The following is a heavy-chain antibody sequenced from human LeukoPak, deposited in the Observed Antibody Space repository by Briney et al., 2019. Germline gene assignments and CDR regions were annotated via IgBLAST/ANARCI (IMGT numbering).Heavy chain of an antibody. CDR3: ARDRGCSSTSCYWFYYMDV. CDR1: GYTFTSYA. V-gene: IGHV1-69*13. Sequence: SVKVSCKASGYTFTSYAISWVRQAPGQGLEWMGGIIPIFGTANYAQKFQGRVTITADESTSTAYMELSSLRSEDTAVYYCARDRGCSSTSCYWFYYMDVWGKGTTVTVSS. CDR2: IIPIFGTA. D-gene: IGHD2-2*01. J-gene: IGHJ6*03.